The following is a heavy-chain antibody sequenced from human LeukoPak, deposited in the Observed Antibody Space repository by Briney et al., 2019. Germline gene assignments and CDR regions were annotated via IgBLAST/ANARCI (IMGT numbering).Heavy chain of an antibody. J-gene: IGHJ3*02. CDR2: IYYSGST. Sequence: PSETLSLTCTVSGGSISSSSYYWGWIRQPPGKGLEWIGSIYYSGSTYYNPSLKSRVTISVDTSMNQFSLKLSSVTAAGTAVYYCALDSGWSAFDIWGQGTMVTVSS. CDR1: GGSISSSSYY. V-gene: IGHV4-39*01. CDR3: ALDSGWSAFDI. D-gene: IGHD6-19*01.